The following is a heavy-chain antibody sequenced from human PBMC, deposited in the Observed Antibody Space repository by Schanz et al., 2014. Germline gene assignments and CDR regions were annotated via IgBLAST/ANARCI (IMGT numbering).Heavy chain of an antibody. CDR3: AKDGRLPYYGTGSDFDY. D-gene: IGHD3-22*01. J-gene: IGHJ4*02. CDR2: INSDGTTT. V-gene: IGHV3-74*02. CDR1: GFTFSTYW. Sequence: EVQLVESGGGVVRPGGSLRLSCAASGFTFSTYWMHWVRQAPGKGLVWVSHINSDGTTTTYADSVKGRFTISRDNAENTLYLQMNSLRAEDTAVYYCAKDGRLPYYGTGSDFDYWGQGTLVAVSS.